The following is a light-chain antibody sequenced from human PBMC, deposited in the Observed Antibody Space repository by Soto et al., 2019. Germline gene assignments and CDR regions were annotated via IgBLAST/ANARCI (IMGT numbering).Light chain of an antibody. V-gene: IGLV1-44*01. Sequence: QSVLTQPPSASGTPGQTVTISCSGSSSNIGSKNVNWYQQLPGAAPKLLIYRNNQWPSGVPDRFSGSKSGTSASLAIGGLQSEDEGDYYCAAWDESLNGVVFGGGTKLTVL. CDR2: RNN. CDR1: SSNIGSKN. CDR3: AAWDESLNGVV. J-gene: IGLJ2*01.